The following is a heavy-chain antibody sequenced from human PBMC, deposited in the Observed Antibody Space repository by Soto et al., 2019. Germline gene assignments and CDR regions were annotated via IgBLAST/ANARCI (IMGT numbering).Heavy chain of an antibody. D-gene: IGHD1-26*01. J-gene: IGHJ6*02. Sequence: GAAVKVSCKASGYTFTSYYMHWVRQAPGQGLEWMGIINPSGGSTSHAQKFQGRVTMTRDTSTSTVYMELSSLRSEDTAVYYCARDRGGSYHYYYYGMDVWGQGTTVTVSS. CDR3: ARDRGGSYHYYYYGMDV. V-gene: IGHV1-46*01. CDR1: GYTFTSYY. CDR2: INPSGGST.